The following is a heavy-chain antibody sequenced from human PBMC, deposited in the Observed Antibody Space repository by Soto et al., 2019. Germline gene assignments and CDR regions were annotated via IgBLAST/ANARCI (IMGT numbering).Heavy chain of an antibody. Sequence: QVQLVQSGAEVKKPGASVKVSCKASGYTFTSYDINWVRQATGQGLEWMGWMNPNSGNTGYAQKFQGRVTMTRNTSISTAYMELSSLRSEDTAVYYCARGMGGSSSWYARFAWAGYCMDVWGQGTTVTVSS. CDR2: MNPNSGNT. D-gene: IGHD6-13*01. V-gene: IGHV1-8*01. J-gene: IGHJ6*02. CDR3: ARGMGGSSSWYARFAWAGYCMDV. CDR1: GYTFTSYD.